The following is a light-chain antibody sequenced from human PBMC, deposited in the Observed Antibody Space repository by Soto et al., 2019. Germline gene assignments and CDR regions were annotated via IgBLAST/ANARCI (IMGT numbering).Light chain of an antibody. CDR1: QTVSGNY. CDR2: GSS. CDR3: QQYGSSPPYT. V-gene: IGKV3-20*01. Sequence: EIVLTQSPGILSLSPGERATLSCRASQTVSGNYLAWYQQKPGQSPRLLIYGSSDRATGIPDRFSGSGSRTYFTLTINRVDPEDFAVYYCQQYGSSPPYTFGQGTTLEI. J-gene: IGKJ2*01.